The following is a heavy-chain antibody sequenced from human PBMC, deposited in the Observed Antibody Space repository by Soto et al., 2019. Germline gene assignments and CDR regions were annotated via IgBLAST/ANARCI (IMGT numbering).Heavy chain of an antibody. V-gene: IGHV4-31*03. CDR3: AGEVGYGTDGDYYYYYMDV. Sequence: SETLSLTCTVSGGSISSGGYYWSWIRQHPGKGLEWIGYIYYSGSTYYNPSLKSRVTISVDTSKNQFSLKLSSVTAADTAVYYCAGEVGYGTDGDYYYYYMDVWGKGTTVTVSS. CDR1: GGSISSGGYY. J-gene: IGHJ6*03. CDR2: IYYSGST. D-gene: IGHD4-17*01.